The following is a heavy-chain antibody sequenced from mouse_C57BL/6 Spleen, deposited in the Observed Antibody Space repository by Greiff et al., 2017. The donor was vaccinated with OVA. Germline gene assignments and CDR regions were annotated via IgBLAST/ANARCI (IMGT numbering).Heavy chain of an antibody. D-gene: IGHD2-5*01. V-gene: IGHV1-69*01. CDR1: GYTFTSYW. Sequence: QVQLQQSGAELVMPGASVKLSCKASGYTFTSYWMHWVKQRPGQGLEWIGEIDPSDSYTNYNQKFKGKSTLTVDKSSSTAYMQLSSLTSEDSAVYYCARRGEYYSNYFDYWGQGTTLTVSS. CDR3: ARRGEYYSNYFDY. CDR2: IDPSDSYT. J-gene: IGHJ2*01.